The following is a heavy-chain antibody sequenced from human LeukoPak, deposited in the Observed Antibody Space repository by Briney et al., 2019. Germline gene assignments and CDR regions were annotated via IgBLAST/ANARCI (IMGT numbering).Heavy chain of an antibody. V-gene: IGHV7-4-1*02. J-gene: IGHJ4*02. CDR1: GYTFTKYA. Sequence: ASVKVSCKGSGYTFTKYAISWVRQAPGQGLEYMGWIDTNTGNPTYAQGFTGRFVISLDTSVSTAYLQISSLKAEDSAIYFCANCYDSSGFFAYWGQGTLVTVSS. D-gene: IGHD3-22*01. CDR2: IDTNTGNP. CDR3: ANCYDSSGFFAY.